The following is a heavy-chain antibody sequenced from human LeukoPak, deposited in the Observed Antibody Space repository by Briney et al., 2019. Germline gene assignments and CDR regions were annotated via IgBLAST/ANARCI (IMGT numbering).Heavy chain of an antibody. V-gene: IGHV3-74*01. Sequence: GGSLRLSCAASGFTFSSYWMHWVRQAPGKGLVWVSRINSDGSSTSYADSVKGRFTISRDNAKNTLYLQMNSLRAEDTAVYYCARVYDYVWGSYRYDWFDPWGLGTLVTVSS. CDR3: ARVYDYVWGSYRYDWFDP. CDR2: INSDGSST. J-gene: IGHJ5*02. CDR1: GFTFSSYW. D-gene: IGHD3-16*02.